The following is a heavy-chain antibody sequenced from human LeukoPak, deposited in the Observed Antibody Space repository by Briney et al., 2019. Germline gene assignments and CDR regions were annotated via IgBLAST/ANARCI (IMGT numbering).Heavy chain of an antibody. CDR2: ISYDGSNK. V-gene: IGHV3-30-3*01. CDR3: TRGFWFDP. CDR1: GFTFSSYA. Sequence: PGGSLRLSCAASGFTFSSYAMHWVRQAPGKGLEGVAVISYDGSNKYYADSVKGRFTISRDNSKSTLYLQMNSLRAEDTAVYYCTRGFWFDPWGQGTLVTVSS. J-gene: IGHJ5*02.